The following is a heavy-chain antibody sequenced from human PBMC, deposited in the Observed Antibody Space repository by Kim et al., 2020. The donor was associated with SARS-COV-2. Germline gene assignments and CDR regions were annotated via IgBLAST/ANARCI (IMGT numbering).Heavy chain of an antibody. J-gene: IGHJ4*02. CDR1: GGSISSSNW. CDR2: IYHSGST. V-gene: IGHV4-4*02. CDR3: ARVRPRLLWFGETPLYFDY. D-gene: IGHD3-10*01. Sequence: SETLSLTCAVSGGSISSSNWWSWVRQPPGKGLEWIGEIYHSGSTNYNPSLKSRVTISVDKSKNQFSLKLSSVTAADTAVYYCARVRPRLLWFGETPLYFDYWGQGTLVTVSS.